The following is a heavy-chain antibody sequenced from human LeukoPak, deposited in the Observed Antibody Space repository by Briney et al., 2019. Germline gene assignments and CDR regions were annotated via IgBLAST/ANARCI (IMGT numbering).Heavy chain of an antibody. J-gene: IGHJ4*02. V-gene: IGHV1-24*01. CDR1: GYTLTELS. CDR2: FDPEDGET. Sequence: ASVKVSCKVSGYTLTELSMHWVRQAPGKGLEWMGGFDPEDGETIYAQKFQGRVTMTEDTSTDTAYMELSSLRSEDTAVYYCAADLKSRWSFDYWGQGTLVTVSS. CDR3: AADLKSRWSFDY. D-gene: IGHD3-3*01.